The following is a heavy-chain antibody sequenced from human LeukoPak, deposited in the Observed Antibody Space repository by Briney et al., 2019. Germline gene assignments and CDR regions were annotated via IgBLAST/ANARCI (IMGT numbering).Heavy chain of an antibody. CDR2: IYPGDSNT. J-gene: IGHJ4*02. Sequence: GESLKISFKGSGYSFTSYWIAWVRQMPGKGLEWMGVIYPGDSNTKYSPSFQGQVTISADKSISTAYLQWSSLKASDTAMYYCARSLTAAAGDYWGQGTLVTVSS. D-gene: IGHD6-25*01. V-gene: IGHV5-51*01. CDR1: GYSFTSYW. CDR3: ARSLTAAAGDY.